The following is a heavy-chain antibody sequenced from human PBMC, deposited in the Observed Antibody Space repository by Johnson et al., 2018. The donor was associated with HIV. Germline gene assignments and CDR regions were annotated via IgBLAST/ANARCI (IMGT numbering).Heavy chain of an antibody. CDR1: GFTFSSYG. Sequence: VQLVESGGGVVQPGGSLRLSCAASGFTFSSYGMHWVRQAPGKGLEWVAFIRSDGSNKYYGDSVKGRFTVSRDSSKNTLFLQMTSLRVEDTAVYYCYGYYDAFDIWGQGTMVSVSS. D-gene: IGHD3-10*01. V-gene: IGHV3-30*02. J-gene: IGHJ3*02. CDR2: IRSDGSNK. CDR3: YGYYDAFDI.